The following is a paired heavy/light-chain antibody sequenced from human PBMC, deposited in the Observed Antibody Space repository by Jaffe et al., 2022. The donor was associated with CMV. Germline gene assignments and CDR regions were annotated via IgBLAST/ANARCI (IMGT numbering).Heavy chain of an antibody. CDR1: GFTFSDYY. Sequence: QVQLVESGGGLVKPGGSLRLSCTASGFTFSDYYMTWIRQAPGEGLEWVSYISTSSSDTNYADSVKGRFTISRDNARNSLYLQMNSLRAEDTAIYYCARDWQQTGVYYFDYWGQGTLVAVSS. CDR2: ISTSSSDT. J-gene: IGHJ4*02. V-gene: IGHV3-11*06. D-gene: IGHD6-13*01. CDR3: ARDWQQTGVYYFDY.
Light chain of an antibody. CDR1: KLGDKY. J-gene: IGLJ1*01. Sequence: SYELAQPPSVSVSPGQTASITCSGDKLGDKYVSWYQQKPGQSPVLVIYQDDKRPSGIPERFSGSNSGNTATLTISGTQAMDEADYYCQAWDSSLYVFGPGTKVTVL. CDR3: QAWDSSLYV. CDR2: QDD. V-gene: IGLV3-1*01.